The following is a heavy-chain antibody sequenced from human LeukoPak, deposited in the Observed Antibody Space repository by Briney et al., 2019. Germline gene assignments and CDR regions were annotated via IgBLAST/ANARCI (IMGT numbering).Heavy chain of an antibody. CDR2: IYYSGST. CDR3: ARHVNDYGDLLFDY. V-gene: IGHV4-39*01. J-gene: IGHJ4*02. D-gene: IGHD4-17*01. Sequence: SETLSLTCTVSGGSISSSSYYWGWIRQPPGKGPEWIGSIYYSGSTYYNPSLKSRVTISVDTSKNQFSLKLSSVTAADTAVYYCARHVNDYGDLLFDYWGQGTLVTVSS. CDR1: GGSISSSSYY.